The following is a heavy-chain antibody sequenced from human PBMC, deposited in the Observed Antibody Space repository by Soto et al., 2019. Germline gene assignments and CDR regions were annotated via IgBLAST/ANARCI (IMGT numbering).Heavy chain of an antibody. V-gene: IGHV3-23*01. CDR1: GFTFSDFA. D-gene: IGHD6-19*01. Sequence: EVQVLESGGGLVQPGESLRLSCAASGFTFSDFAMSWVRQAPGKGLEWVSSSSGSGGTIYYADSVKGRFTISRDNSKNTLYLQMETLRADDTALYYWVKLIGSGWYFHYWGQGTLVTVSS. J-gene: IGHJ4*02. CDR2: SSGSGGTI. CDR3: VKLIGSGWYFHY.